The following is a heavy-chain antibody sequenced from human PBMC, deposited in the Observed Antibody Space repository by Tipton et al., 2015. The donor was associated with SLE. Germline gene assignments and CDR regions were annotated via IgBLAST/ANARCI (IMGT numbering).Heavy chain of an antibody. D-gene: IGHD3-10*01. CDR2: IFYSGST. CDR3: ARALSTMVRGVPDYTWFDP. V-gene: IGHV4-59*08. CDR1: GASIRSYY. J-gene: IGHJ5*02. Sequence: TLSLTCKVSGASIRSYYWGWVRQPPGKGLEWIGYIFYSGSTNYNPSMKSRVTLSVDTSKDQFSLKLTSVTAADTAVYFCARALSTMVRGVPDYTWFDPWGQGTLVHVSS.